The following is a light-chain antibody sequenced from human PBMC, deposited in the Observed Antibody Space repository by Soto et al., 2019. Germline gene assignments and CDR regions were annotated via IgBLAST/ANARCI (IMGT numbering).Light chain of an antibody. CDR1: ESISRW. Sequence: DIQMTQSPSTLSASVGDRFAITCRASESISRWLAWYQQKPGKPPNLLIYKASTLGSGVPSRFSGTGSGTEFTLTISSLQPDDFATYYCQQYHSYWTFGQGTKVDIK. CDR3: QQYHSYWT. J-gene: IGKJ1*01. V-gene: IGKV1-5*03. CDR2: KAS.